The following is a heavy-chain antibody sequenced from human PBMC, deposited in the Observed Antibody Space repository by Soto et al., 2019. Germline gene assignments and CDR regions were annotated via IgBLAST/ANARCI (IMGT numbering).Heavy chain of an antibody. V-gene: IGHV1-69*06. J-gene: IGHJ4*02. D-gene: IGHD3-16*01. CDR2: IIPYFGTQ. CDR3: ARTTPQLGSFTQVFDL. CDR1: GDTFNRNA. Sequence: QLVQSGAAVKKPGSSVKVSCRTTGDTFNRNAISWVRQAPGQGLEWLGGIIPYFGTQNYAKKFQGRVTVTADKATSTAYLELSSLAFEDTAVYYCARTTPQLGSFTQVFDLWGQGTLVTVSS.